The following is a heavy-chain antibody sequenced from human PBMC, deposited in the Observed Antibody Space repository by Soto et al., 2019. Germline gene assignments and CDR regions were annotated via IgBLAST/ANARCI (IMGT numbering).Heavy chain of an antibody. V-gene: IGHV1-69*13. J-gene: IGHJ4*02. CDR3: ARVEMATTYFDY. Sequence: SVKVSCKASGYTFTSYAISWVRQAPGQGLEWMGGIIPIFGTANYAQKFQGRVTITADESTSTAYMELSSLRSEDTAVYYCARVEMATTYFDYWGQGTLVTVSS. CDR2: IIPIFGTA. CDR1: GYTFTSYA. D-gene: IGHD5-12*01.